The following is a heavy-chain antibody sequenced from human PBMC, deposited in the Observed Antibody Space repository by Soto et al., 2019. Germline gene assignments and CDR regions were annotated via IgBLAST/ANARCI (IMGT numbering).Heavy chain of an antibody. CDR1: GYTFTSYG. J-gene: IGHJ6*02. CDR3: ATYPRGRGYYYGMDV. D-gene: IGHD1-26*01. V-gene: IGHV1-69*13. CDR2: IIPIFGTA. Sequence: GASVKVSCKASGYTFTSYGISWVRQAPGQGLEWMGGIIPIFGTANYAQKFQGRVTITADESTGTAYMELSSLRSEDTAVYYCATYPRGRGYYYGMDVWGQGTTVTVSS.